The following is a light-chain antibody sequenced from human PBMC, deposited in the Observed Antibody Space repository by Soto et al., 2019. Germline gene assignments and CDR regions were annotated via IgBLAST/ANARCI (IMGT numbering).Light chain of an antibody. CDR1: QSLVYSDGNTY. J-gene: IGKJ4*01. V-gene: IGKV2-30*01. CDR2: KVS. CDR3: MQGTYWPRLT. Sequence: DVVMTQSPLSLPVTLGQPASISCRSSQSLVYSDGNTYLNWFHQRPGQSPRRLIYKVSNRDSGVPERFSGRGSGTDFTLKISRVEAEDVGVYYCMQGTYWPRLTFGGGTKVEIK.